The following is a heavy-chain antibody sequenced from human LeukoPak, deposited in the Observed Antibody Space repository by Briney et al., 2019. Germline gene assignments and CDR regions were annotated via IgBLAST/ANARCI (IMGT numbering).Heavy chain of an antibody. J-gene: IGHJ4*02. CDR3: VRDGPFGSGTFGY. Sequence: GGSLRLSCVASGVSFRRRWMTWVRQAPGKGLEWVANIKVDGSEKHYLDSVEGRFIISRDNAKNSLHLQMNNLRAEDTAEYYCVRDGPFGSGTFGYWAQGTLVSVSS. D-gene: IGHD3-10*01. CDR2: IKVDGSEK. V-gene: IGHV3-7*01. CDR1: GVSFRRRW.